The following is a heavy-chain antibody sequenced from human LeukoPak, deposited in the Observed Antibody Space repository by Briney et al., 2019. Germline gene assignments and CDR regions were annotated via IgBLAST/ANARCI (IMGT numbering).Heavy chain of an antibody. Sequence: GGSLRLSCAASGFTFSSYAMHWVRQAPGKGLEWVAVISYDGSNKYYADSVKGRFTISRDNSKNTLYLQMNSLRAEDTAVYYCARGSVTVSGWYGYWGQGTLVTVSS. CDR1: GFTFSSYA. CDR3: ARGSVTVSGWYGY. D-gene: IGHD6-19*01. CDR2: ISYDGSNK. J-gene: IGHJ4*02. V-gene: IGHV3-30-3*01.